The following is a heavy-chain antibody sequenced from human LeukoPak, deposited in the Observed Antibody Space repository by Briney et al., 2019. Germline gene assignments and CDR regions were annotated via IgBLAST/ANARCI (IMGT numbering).Heavy chain of an antibody. CDR3: ASDRTMVRGVIY. CDR1: GGTFSSYA. CDR2: IIPIFGTA. Sequence: SVKVSCKASGGTFSSYAISWVRQAPGQGPEWMGRIIPIFGTANYAQKFQGRVTITTDESTSTAYMELSSLRSEDTAVYYCASDRTMVRGVIYWGQGTLVTVSS. J-gene: IGHJ4*02. V-gene: IGHV1-69*05. D-gene: IGHD3-10*01.